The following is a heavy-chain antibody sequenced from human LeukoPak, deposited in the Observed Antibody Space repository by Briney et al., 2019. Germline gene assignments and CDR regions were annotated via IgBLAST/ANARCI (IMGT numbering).Heavy chain of an antibody. CDR1: GFTFSSYD. CDR3: ARVGASLPVDI. D-gene: IGHD5-12*01. V-gene: IGHV3-48*03. Sequence: GGSLSLSCAASGFTFSSYDMNWVRQAPGKGLEWVSCISSSSSTIYYSDYVQGRFTISRDNAKNSLYLQMNSLRAEDTAVYYCARVGASLPVDIWGQGTMVTVSS. CDR2: ISSSSSTI. J-gene: IGHJ3*02.